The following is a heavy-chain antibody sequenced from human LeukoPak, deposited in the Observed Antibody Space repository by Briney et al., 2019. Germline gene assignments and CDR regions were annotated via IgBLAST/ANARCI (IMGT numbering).Heavy chain of an antibody. J-gene: IGHJ4*02. V-gene: IGHV3-30-3*01. CDR3: ARGKNYYDSSGSVYYFDY. Sequence: GRSLRLSCAASGFTFSSYAMHWVRQAPGKGLEWVAVISYDGSNKYYADPVKGRFTISRDNSKNTLYLQMNSLRAEDTAVYYCARGKNYYDSSGSVYYFDYWGQGTLVTVSS. CDR2: ISYDGSNK. D-gene: IGHD3-22*01. CDR1: GFTFSSYA.